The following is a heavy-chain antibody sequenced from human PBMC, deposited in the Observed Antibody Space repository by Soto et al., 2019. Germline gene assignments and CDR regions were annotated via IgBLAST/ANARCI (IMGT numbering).Heavy chain of an antibody. CDR3: ARDVSSGWYPGFDY. Sequence: QVQLVESGGGVVQPGRSLRLSCAASGFTFSSYGMHWVRQAPGKGLEWVAVIWYDGGNKYYVDSVKGRFTISRDNSKNTLYLQMNSLRAEDTAVYYCARDVSSGWYPGFDYWGQGTLVTVSS. V-gene: IGHV3-33*01. J-gene: IGHJ4*02. CDR2: IWYDGGNK. CDR1: GFTFSSYG. D-gene: IGHD6-19*01.